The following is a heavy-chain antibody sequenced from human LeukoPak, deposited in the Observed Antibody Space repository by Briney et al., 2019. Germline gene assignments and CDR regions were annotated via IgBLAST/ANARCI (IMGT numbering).Heavy chain of an antibody. D-gene: IGHD6-13*01. V-gene: IGHV4-31*11. CDR2: IHYSGNT. Sequence: PSQTLCLTCVVSGDSIIRGGYCWSWIRQHPGKGLEWIGSIHYSGNTFYNPSLKSRIAISADTSKTQFSLKVTSVTAADTAVYYCARDGAAAPPHNYYGMDVWGQGTTVTVSS. J-gene: IGHJ6*01. CDR1: GDSIIRGGYC. CDR3: ARDGAAAPPHNYYGMDV.